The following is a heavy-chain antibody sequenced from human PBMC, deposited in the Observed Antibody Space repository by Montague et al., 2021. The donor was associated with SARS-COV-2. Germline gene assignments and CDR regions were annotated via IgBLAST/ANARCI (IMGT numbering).Heavy chain of an antibody. CDR1: RFTFSSYA. Sequence: SLRLSCAASRFTFSSYAMHWVRQAPGKGLEWVAVISYDGSNKYYADSVKGRFTISRDNSKNTLYLQMNSLRAEDTAVYYCARDRDDYIWGSYENFDYWGQGTPVTVSS. CDR2: ISYDGSNK. D-gene: IGHD3-16*01. V-gene: IGHV3-30*04. J-gene: IGHJ4*02. CDR3: ARDRDDYIWGSYENFDY.